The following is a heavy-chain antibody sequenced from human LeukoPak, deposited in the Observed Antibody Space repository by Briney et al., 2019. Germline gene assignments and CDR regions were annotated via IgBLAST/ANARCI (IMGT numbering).Heavy chain of an antibody. CDR3: ATEPSRSYSFDHLDF. Sequence: SVKLSCKTSGGTFNNYAISWVRQAPGQGLEWMGRVVPMFGIRNYPQTFRGRVNITADKATNTVYMELRSLRAEDTAIYYCATEPSRSYSFDHLDFWGLGTPVTVSS. J-gene: IGHJ4*02. CDR1: GGTFNNYA. V-gene: IGHV1-69*04. D-gene: IGHD5-12*01. CDR2: VVPMFGIR.